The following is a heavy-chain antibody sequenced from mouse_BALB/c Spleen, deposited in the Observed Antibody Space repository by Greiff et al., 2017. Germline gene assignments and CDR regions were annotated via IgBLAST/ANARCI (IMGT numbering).Heavy chain of an antibody. CDR2: IYPGGGYT. D-gene: IGHD2-2*01. J-gene: IGHJ2*01. Sequence: QVQLKESGAELVRPGTSVKISCKASGYTFTNYWLGWVKQRPGHGLEWIGDIYPGGGYTNYNEKFKGKATLTADTSSSTAYMQLSSLTSEDSAVYFCARYGYDFDYWGQGTTLTVSS. CDR1: GYTFTNYW. V-gene: IGHV1-63*02. CDR3: ARYGYDFDY.